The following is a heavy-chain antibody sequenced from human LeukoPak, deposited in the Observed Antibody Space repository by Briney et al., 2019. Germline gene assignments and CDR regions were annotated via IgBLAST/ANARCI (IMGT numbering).Heavy chain of an antibody. CDR3: AKALCSGGSCYYDY. D-gene: IGHD2-15*01. CDR1: GFTFSSYS. V-gene: IGHV3-48*01. Sequence: GGSLRLSCAASGFTFSSYSMNWVRQAPGKGLEWVSYISSSSSTIYYADSVKGRFTISRDNAKNTLYLQMNSLRAEDTAVYYCAKALCSGGSCYYDYWGQGTLVTVSS. J-gene: IGHJ4*02. CDR2: ISSSSSTI.